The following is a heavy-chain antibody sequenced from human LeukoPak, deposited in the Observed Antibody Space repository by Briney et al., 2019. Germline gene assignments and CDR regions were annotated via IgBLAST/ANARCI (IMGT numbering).Heavy chain of an antibody. D-gene: IGHD3-22*01. CDR1: GYTFTGYY. CDR3: ARGTYYYDSSGYYYQTFDY. J-gene: IGHJ4*02. Sequence: ASVKVSCKASGYTFTGYYMHWVRQAPGQGLEWMGWINTNTGNPTYAQGFTGRFVFSLDTSVSTAYLQISSLKAEDTAVYYCARGTYYYDSSGYYYQTFDYWGQGTLVTVSS. CDR2: INTNTGNP. V-gene: IGHV7-4-1*02.